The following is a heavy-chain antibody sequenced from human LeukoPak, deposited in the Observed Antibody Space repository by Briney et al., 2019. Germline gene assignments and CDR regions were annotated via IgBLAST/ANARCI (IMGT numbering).Heavy chain of an antibody. V-gene: IGHV3-21*01. CDR2: ISSSSSYI. J-gene: IGHJ4*02. CDR3: ARASGSARPY. CDR1: GFTFSSYS. D-gene: IGHD3-10*01. Sequence: GGSLRLSCAASGFTFSSYSMNWVHQAPGKGLEWVSSISSSSSYIYYADSVKGRFTISRDNAKNSLYLQMNSLRAEDTAVYYCARASGSARPYWGQGTLVTVSS.